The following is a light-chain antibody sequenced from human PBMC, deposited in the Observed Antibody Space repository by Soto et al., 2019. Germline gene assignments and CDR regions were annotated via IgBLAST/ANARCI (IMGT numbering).Light chain of an antibody. Sequence: QSVLTQPASVSGSPGQSITISCTGTNSDVGGYNYVSWYQQHPGKAPKVMIYEVSNRPSGVSIRFSGSKSGNTASLTISGLQAEDEADYYCSSYTSSNTYVFGTGTKLTVL. CDR2: EVS. CDR1: NSDVGGYNY. J-gene: IGLJ1*01. V-gene: IGLV2-14*01. CDR3: SSYTSSNTYV.